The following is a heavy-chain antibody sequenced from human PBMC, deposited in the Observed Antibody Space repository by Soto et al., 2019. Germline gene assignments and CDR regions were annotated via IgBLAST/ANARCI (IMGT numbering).Heavy chain of an antibody. CDR1: GFTFSGYS. J-gene: IGHJ5*02. CDR3: ARELFPDYYGSGSYYLGSDNWFDP. CDR2: ISSSSSYI. V-gene: IGHV3-21*01. Sequence: GGSLSLSWAASGFTFSGYSMNWVRQAPGKGLEWVSSISSSSSYIYYADSVKGRFTISRDNAKNSLYLQMNSLRAEDTAVYYCARELFPDYYGSGSYYLGSDNWFDPWGQGTLVTVSS. D-gene: IGHD3-10*01.